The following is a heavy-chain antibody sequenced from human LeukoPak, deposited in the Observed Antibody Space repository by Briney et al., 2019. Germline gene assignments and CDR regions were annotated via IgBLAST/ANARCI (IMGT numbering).Heavy chain of an antibody. CDR3: ARGPRFGVVIPFDF. V-gene: IGHV1-18*01. CDR1: GYTFTSHG. J-gene: IGHJ4*02. D-gene: IGHD3-3*01. CDR2: ISAYNGNT. Sequence: ASVKLSCKASGYTFTSHGISCVRQAPGQGLEWMGWISAYNGNTNYAQKLQGRVTMTTDTSTSTAYMELRSLRSDDTAVYYCARGPRFGVVIPFDFWGQGTLVTVSS.